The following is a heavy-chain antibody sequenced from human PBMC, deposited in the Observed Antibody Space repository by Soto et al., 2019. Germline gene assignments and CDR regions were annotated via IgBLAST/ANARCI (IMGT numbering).Heavy chain of an antibody. V-gene: IGHV3-48*02. CDR3: AREIDSKEYSSSPLGLDV. J-gene: IGHJ6*02. Sequence: EVQLVESGGGLVQPGGSLRLSCAASGFTFSSYSMNWVRQAPGKGLEWVSYISSSSSTIYYADSVKGRFTISRDNAKNSLYLQRNSLRDEDTAVYYCAREIDSKEYSSSPLGLDVWGQGTTVTVSS. D-gene: IGHD6-6*01. CDR2: ISSSSSTI. CDR1: GFTFSSYS.